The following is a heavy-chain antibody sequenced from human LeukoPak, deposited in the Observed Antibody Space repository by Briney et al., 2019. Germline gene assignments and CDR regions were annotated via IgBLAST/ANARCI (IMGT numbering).Heavy chain of an antibody. CDR1: GGSTTGYH. V-gene: IGHV4-34*12. Sequence: SETLSLTCTVSGGSTTGYHWSWIRQPPGKGLEWIGEIVHSGNTKYNPSLKSRVTILVDTSKNQFSLNLTSVTAADTAVYYCARFGSSTWYKGAFDIWGQGTMVTVAS. D-gene: IGHD6-13*01. J-gene: IGHJ3*02. CDR3: ARFGSSTWYKGAFDI. CDR2: IVHSGNT.